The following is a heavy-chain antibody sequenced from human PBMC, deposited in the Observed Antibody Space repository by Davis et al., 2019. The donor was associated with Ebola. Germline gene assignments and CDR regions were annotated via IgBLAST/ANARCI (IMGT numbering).Heavy chain of an antibody. CDR2: IRSDGSST. D-gene: IGHD2-21*01. V-gene: IGHV3-74*01. CDR1: GFTFSSYW. Sequence: HTGGSLRLSCAASGFTFSSYWMHWVRQAPGKGLVWVSRIRSDGSSTSYADSVKGRFTISRDNAKNTLYLQMNSLGAEDTAVYYCARDDSLTYWGQGTLVTVSS. J-gene: IGHJ4*02. CDR3: ARDDSLTY.